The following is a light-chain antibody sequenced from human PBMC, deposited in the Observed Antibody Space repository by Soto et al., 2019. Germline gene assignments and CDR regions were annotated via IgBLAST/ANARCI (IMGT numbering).Light chain of an antibody. CDR2: GNS. CDR3: QSYDISLSGFHG. Sequence: QSVLTQPPSVSGAPGQRVTISCTGSISNIGAGYDVHWYQQLPGTVPKVLIYGNSNRPSGVPDRFSGSKSGTSASLAITGLQAEDEADYYCQSYDISLSGFHGFGTGTKVTVL. V-gene: IGLV1-40*01. CDR1: ISNIGAGYD. J-gene: IGLJ1*01.